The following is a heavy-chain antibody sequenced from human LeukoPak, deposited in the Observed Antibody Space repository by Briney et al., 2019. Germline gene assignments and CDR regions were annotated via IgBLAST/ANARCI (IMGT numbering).Heavy chain of an antibody. Sequence: PSETLSLTCTVSGGSISSYYWIWIRQPAGKGLEWIGRIYTSGSTNYNPSLKSRVTMSVDTSKNQFSLKLSSVTAADTAVYYCAREYDFWSGYQTYYFDYWGQGTLVTVSS. CDR1: GGSISSYY. CDR3: AREYDFWSGYQTYYFDY. J-gene: IGHJ4*02. CDR2: IYTSGST. V-gene: IGHV4-4*07. D-gene: IGHD3-3*01.